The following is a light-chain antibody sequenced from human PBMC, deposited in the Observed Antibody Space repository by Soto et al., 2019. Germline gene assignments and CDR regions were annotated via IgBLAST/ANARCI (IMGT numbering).Light chain of an antibody. CDR2: GTS. CDR3: QQYGISPST. CDR1: QRVSSSY. Sequence: EIVLTQSPGTLSLSPGETATLSCRASQRVSSSYVAWYQQKPGQAPRLLLYGTSTRATGIPDRFSGSGSGTAFTRTISRLEPEDFAVYSCQQYGISPSTFGQGTKVEIK. V-gene: IGKV3-20*01. J-gene: IGKJ1*01.